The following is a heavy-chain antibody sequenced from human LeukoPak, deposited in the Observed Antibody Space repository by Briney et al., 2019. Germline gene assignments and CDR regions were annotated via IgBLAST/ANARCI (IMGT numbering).Heavy chain of an antibody. J-gene: IGHJ4*02. CDR3: ARGAMIVVVPNDY. D-gene: IGHD3-22*01. CDR1: GYTFTGYY. CDR2: INPNSGGT. Sequence: GASVKVSCKASGYTFTGYYMHWVRQAPGQGLEWMGWINPNSGGTNYAQKFQGRVTMTRDTSISTAYMELSRLRSDDTAVYYCARGAMIVVVPNDYWGQGTLVTVSS. V-gene: IGHV1-2*02.